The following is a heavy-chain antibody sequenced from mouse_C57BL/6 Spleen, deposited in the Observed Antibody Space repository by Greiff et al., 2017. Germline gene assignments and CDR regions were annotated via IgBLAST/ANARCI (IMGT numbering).Heavy chain of an antibody. CDR1: GYTFTDYY. J-gene: IGHJ2*01. CDR3: ARSGYDYGGYFDY. V-gene: IGHV1-19*01. CDR2: INPYNGGT. D-gene: IGHD2-4*01. Sequence: VQLKESGPVLVKPGASVKMSCTASGYTFTDYYMNWVQQSHGKSLEWIGVINPYNGGTSYNQKFKGKATLTVDKSSSTAYMELNSLTSEDSAVYYCARSGYDYGGYFDYWGQGTTLTVSS.